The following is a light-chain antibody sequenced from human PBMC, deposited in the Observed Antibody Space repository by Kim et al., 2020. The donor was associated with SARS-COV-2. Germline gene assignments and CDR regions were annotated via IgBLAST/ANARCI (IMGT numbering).Light chain of an antibody. CDR3: QQYGTLPYT. J-gene: IGKJ2*01. CDR2: GAS. V-gene: IGKV3-20*01. Sequence: SYPGERATSSISSSQSVNSSYFAWYQLKPGQAPKLLIFGASSWATGVPDRFSGSGSGTDFTLTISSLEPEDFAVYYCQQYGTLPYTFGQGTKLEIK. CDR1: QSVNSSY.